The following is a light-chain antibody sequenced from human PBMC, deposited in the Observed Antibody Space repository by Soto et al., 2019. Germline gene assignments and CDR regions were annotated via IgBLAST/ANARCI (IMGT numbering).Light chain of an antibody. CDR3: SSYTTSSTLV. V-gene: IGLV2-14*01. Sequence: QSALTQPPSASGSPGQSVTISCTGTSSDVGNYNYVSWFQQHPGKAPKLIIFEVSYRPSGISNRFSGSKSGNTASLTISGLQAEDEAVYYCSSYTTSSTLVFGPGTKLTVL. J-gene: IGLJ1*01. CDR2: EVS. CDR1: SSDVGNYNY.